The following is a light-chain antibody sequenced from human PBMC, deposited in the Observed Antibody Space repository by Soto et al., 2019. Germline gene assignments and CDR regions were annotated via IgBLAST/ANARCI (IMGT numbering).Light chain of an antibody. V-gene: IGKV1-33*01. CDR2: DAS. CDR3: QQYDNLVT. CDR1: QDISNY. Sequence: DIQMTQSPSSLSASVGDRVTITCQASQDISNYLNWYQQKPGKAPKLLIYDASNLETGVPSRFSGSGSGTDFTFTISSLQPEDIATYYCQQYDNLVTFGQGTKV. J-gene: IGKJ1*01.